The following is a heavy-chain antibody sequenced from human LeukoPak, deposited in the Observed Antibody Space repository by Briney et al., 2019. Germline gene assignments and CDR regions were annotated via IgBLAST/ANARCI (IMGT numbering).Heavy chain of an antibody. CDR3: ATMIVVVND. V-gene: IGHV3-23*01. CDR2: ISDSGGST. J-gene: IGHJ4*02. Sequence: GGSLRLSCVGSGFTFRTYAMIWVRQAPGKGLQWVSAISDSGGSTYYADSVKGRFTISRDNSKNTLYLQMNSLRAEGTAVYYCATMIVVVNDWGQGTLVTVSS. D-gene: IGHD3-22*01. CDR1: GFTFRTYA.